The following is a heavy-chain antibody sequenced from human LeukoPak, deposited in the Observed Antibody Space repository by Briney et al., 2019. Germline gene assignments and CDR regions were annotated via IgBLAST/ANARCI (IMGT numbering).Heavy chain of an antibody. CDR3: ARDTNHGWVAAAGINAFDI. V-gene: IGHV4-59*01. J-gene: IGHJ3*02. CDR1: GGSISSYY. Sequence: PSETLSLTCTVSGGSISSYYWSWIRQPPGKGLEWIGYIYYSGGTNYNPSLKSRVTISVDTSKNQFSLKLSSVTAADTAVYYCARDTNHGWVAAAGINAFDIWGQGTMVTVSS. D-gene: IGHD6-13*01. CDR2: IYYSGGT.